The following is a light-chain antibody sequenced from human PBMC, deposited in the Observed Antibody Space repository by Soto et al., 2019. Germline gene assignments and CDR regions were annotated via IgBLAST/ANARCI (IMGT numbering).Light chain of an antibody. V-gene: IGKV3-20*01. CDR1: QSVSSSY. CDR2: GAS. J-gene: IGKJ5*01. CDR3: QQYGSSST. Sequence: AESGGTLSFSPRGTVTLAGRASQSVSSSYLAWYQQKPGQAPRLLIYGASSRPTGIPDRFSGSGSGTDFTLTISRLEPEDFAVYYCQQYGSSSTFGQGTRLEI.